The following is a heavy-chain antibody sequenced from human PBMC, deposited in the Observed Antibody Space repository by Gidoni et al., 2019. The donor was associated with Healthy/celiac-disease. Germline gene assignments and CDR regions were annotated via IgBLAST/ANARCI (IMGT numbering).Heavy chain of an antibody. CDR2: MNPNSGNT. CDR1: GYTFTSYD. Sequence: QVQLVQSGAEVKKPGASVKVSCKASGYTFTSYDINWVRQATGQGLEWMGWMNPNSGNTGYAQKFQGRVTMTRNTSISTAYRELSSLRSEDTAVYYCARGSIVVAQRWFDPWGQGTLVTVSS. J-gene: IGHJ5*02. CDR3: ARGSIVVAQRWFDP. D-gene: IGHD3-22*01. V-gene: IGHV1-8*01.